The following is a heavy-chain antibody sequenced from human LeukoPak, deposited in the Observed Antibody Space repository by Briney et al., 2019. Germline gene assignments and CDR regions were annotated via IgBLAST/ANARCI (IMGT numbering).Heavy chain of an antibody. CDR1: GFTFSDYY. D-gene: IGHD3-22*01. CDR2: ISSSGSTI. CDR3: ARDYDSSGYYYELTDY. Sequence: GGSLRLSCAASGFTFSDYYMSWIRQAPGKGLEWVSYISSSGSTIYYADPVKGRFTISRDNAKNSLYLQMNSLRAEDTAVYYCARDYDSSGYYYELTDYWGQGTLVTVSS. V-gene: IGHV3-11*01. J-gene: IGHJ4*02.